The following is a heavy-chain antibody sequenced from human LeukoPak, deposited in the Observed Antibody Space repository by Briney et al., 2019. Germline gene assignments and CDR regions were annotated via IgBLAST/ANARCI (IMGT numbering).Heavy chain of an antibody. CDR2: LSGSGSST. CDR3: AKRGVVIRVILVGFHKEAYYFDS. CDR1: GFTINGHT. V-gene: IGHV3-23*01. Sequence: PGGSLRLSCAASGFTINGHTMTWVRQAPGKGLEWVSYLSGSGSSTYYADSVKGRFTISRDNPKNTLYLQMNSLRAEDTAVYFCAKRGVVIRVILVGFHKEAYYFDSWGQGALVTVSS. J-gene: IGHJ4*02. D-gene: IGHD3-22*01.